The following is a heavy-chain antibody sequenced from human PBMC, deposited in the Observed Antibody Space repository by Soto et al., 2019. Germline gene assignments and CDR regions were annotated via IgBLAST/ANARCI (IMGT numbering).Heavy chain of an antibody. CDR1: GGTFSSYA. CDR3: ASTDNWNYAMYYYGMDV. J-gene: IGHJ6*02. D-gene: IGHD1-7*01. V-gene: IGHV1-69*01. Sequence: QVQLVQSGAEVKKPGSSVKVSCKASGGTFSSYAISWVRQAPGQGLEWMGGLIPIFGTANYAQKFQGRVTITADESTSTAYMELSSLRSEDTAVYYCASTDNWNYAMYYYGMDVWGQGTTVTVSS. CDR2: LIPIFGTA.